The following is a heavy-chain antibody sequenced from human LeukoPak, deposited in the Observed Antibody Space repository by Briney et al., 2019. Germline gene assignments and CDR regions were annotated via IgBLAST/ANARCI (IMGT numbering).Heavy chain of an antibody. CDR2: VYYSGST. D-gene: IGHD3-22*01. CDR3: ARKQSSGYYLNWFDP. CDR1: GGSISSGDYY. J-gene: IGHJ5*02. V-gene: IGHV4-30-4*01. Sequence: SETLSLTCTVSGGSISSGDYYWSWIRQPPGKGLEWIGYVYYSGSTYYNPSLKSRVTISVDTSKNQFSLKLSSVTAADTAVYYCARKQSSGYYLNWFDPWGQGTRVTVSS.